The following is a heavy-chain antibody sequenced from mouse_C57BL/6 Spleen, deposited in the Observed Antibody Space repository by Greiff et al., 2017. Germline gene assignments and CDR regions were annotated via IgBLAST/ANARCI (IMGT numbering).Heavy chain of an antibody. Sequence: QVQLQQPGAELVKPGASVKLSCKASGYTFTSYWMHWVKQRPGQGLAWIGMIHPNSGSTNYNEKFKSKATLTVDKSSSTAYMQLSSLTSEDSAVYYCARGAYDYDGFAYWGQGTLVTVSA. V-gene: IGHV1-64*01. D-gene: IGHD2-4*01. J-gene: IGHJ3*01. CDR1: GYTFTSYW. CDR3: ARGAYDYDGFAY. CDR2: IHPNSGST.